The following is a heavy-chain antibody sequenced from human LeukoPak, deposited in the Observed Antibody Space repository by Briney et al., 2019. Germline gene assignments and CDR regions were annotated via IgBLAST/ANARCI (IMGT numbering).Heavy chain of an antibody. CDR3: AKDLPYPYVWGSYRYEYYYGMDV. D-gene: IGHD3-16*02. CDR1: GFTFSSYA. Sequence: GGSLRLSCAASGFTFSSYAMSWVRQAPGKGLEWVSAISGSGGSTYYADSVKGRFTISRDNSKNTLCLQMNSLRAEDTAVYYCAKDLPYPYVWGSYRYEYYYGMDVWGQGTTVTVSS. V-gene: IGHV3-23*01. J-gene: IGHJ6*02. CDR2: ISGSGGST.